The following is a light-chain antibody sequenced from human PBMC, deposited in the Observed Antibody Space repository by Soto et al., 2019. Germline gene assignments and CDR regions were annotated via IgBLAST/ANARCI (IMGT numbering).Light chain of an antibody. V-gene: IGLV2-8*01. CDR2: EVS. Sequence: QSALTQPPSASGSPGQSVATSCTGTSSDVGGYNYVSWYQQHPGKAPKLMIYEVSKRPSGVPDRFSGSKSGNTASLTVSGLQAEDEADYYCSSYAGSNHVVFGGGTKVTVL. J-gene: IGLJ2*01. CDR3: SSYAGSNHVV. CDR1: SSDVGGYNY.